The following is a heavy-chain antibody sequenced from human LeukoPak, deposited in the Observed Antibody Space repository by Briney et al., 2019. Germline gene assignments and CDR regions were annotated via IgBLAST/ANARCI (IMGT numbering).Heavy chain of an antibody. CDR3: ARDGVWFGEFYDY. D-gene: IGHD3-10*01. Sequence: PGGSLRLSCAASGFTFGNYWMSWVRQAPGKGLEWVANIKHDGSEKNYVDSVKGRFTISRDNAKNSLYLQMNSLRAEDTAMYYCARDGVWFGEFYDYWGQGTVVTVSS. V-gene: IGHV3-7*04. J-gene: IGHJ4*02. CDR2: IKHDGSEK. CDR1: GFTFGNYW.